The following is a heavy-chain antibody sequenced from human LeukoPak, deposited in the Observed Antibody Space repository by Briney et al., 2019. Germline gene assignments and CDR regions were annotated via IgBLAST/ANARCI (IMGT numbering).Heavy chain of an antibody. CDR1: ALSIANTLYY. V-gene: IGHV4-61*02. CDR2: IYHTGST. Sequence: PSETLSLTSTVSALSIANTLYYWNWLLDPAGKGLEWIGRIYHTGSTNYNPSLKSRVTISLDTARNQFSLKLSSVTAADTAVYYCARRQDGHDYWGQGTLVTVSS. CDR3: ARRQDGHDY. J-gene: IGHJ4*02.